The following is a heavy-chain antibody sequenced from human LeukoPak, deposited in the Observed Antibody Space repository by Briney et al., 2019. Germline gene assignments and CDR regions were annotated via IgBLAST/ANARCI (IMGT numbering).Heavy chain of an antibody. Sequence: GGSLRLSCAASGFTFSSYAMNWVRQAPGRGLEWVSYISSSSGTIYYADSVKGRFTISRDNAKNSLYLQMNRLRDEDTAVYYCARDTTSNWYWINWGQGTLVTVSS. J-gene: IGHJ4*02. D-gene: IGHD6-13*01. CDR1: GFTFSSYA. CDR3: ARDTTSNWYWIN. V-gene: IGHV3-48*02. CDR2: ISSSSGTI.